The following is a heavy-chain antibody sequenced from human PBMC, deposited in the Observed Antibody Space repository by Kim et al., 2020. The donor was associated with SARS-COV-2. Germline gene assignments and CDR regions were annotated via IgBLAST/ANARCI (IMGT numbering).Heavy chain of an antibody. Sequence: NYTPSLKSRVTISVDTSKNQFSLKLSSVTAADTAVYYCARDLGGATYFDYWGQGTLVTVSS. J-gene: IGHJ4*02. CDR3: ARDLGGATYFDY. D-gene: IGHD1-26*01. V-gene: IGHV4-59*01.